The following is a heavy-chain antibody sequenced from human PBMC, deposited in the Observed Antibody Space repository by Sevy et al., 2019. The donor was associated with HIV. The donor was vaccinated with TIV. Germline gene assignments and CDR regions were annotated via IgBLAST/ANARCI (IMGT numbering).Heavy chain of an antibody. CDR1: GFTFSSYA. V-gene: IGHV3-23*01. CDR2: ISGSGGST. Sequence: GGSLRLSCAASGFTFSSYAMSWVRQAPGKGLEWVSVISGSGGSTYYADSVKGRFTISRDNSKNTLYLKMNSLRAEDTAVYYCAKDHMSNSFYSGHHFDYRGQGTLVTVSS. CDR3: AKDHMSNSFYSGHHFDY. D-gene: IGHD4-4*01. J-gene: IGHJ4*02.